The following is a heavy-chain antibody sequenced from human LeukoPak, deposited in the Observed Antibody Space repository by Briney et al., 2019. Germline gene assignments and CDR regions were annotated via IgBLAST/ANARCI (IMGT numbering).Heavy chain of an antibody. J-gene: IGHJ5*02. V-gene: IGHV3-21*01. CDR1: EFTFSNDS. CDR2: ISSSGNYI. D-gene: IGHD3-22*01. Sequence: GGSLRLSCAASEFTFSNDSMNWVRQAPGKGLEWVSSISSSGNYIYYAQSVKGRFTISRDNAKNTLNLQMNSLRAEDTAVYYCARDLGQYYDTSDNWFDPWGQGTLVTVSS. CDR3: ARDLGQYYDTSDNWFDP.